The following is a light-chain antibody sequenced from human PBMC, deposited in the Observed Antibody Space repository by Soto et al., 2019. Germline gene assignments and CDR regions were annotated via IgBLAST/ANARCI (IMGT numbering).Light chain of an antibody. CDR2: EDS. CDR1: SSDVGGYNY. J-gene: IGLJ3*02. CDR3: TSYTSSNTWV. V-gene: IGLV2-14*01. Sequence: QSVLTQPASVSGSPGQSITISCTGTSSDVGGYNYVSWYQQHPGKAPKVMIYEDSNRPSGVSNRFSGSKSGNTASLTISGLQTEDEADYYCTSYTSSNTWVFGGGTKVTVL.